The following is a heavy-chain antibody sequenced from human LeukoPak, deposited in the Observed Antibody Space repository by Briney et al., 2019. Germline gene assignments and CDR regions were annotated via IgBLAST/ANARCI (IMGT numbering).Heavy chain of an antibody. CDR1: GLSFSTYN. CDR3: ARDPYNGAYGDFYFYYMDA. D-gene: IGHD2-8*01. J-gene: IGHJ6*03. Sequence: GGSLRLSCVASGLSFSTYNMNWVRQAPGQALEWVSSITSSGRKIYYIDSVKGRFTISRDNAEKSLYLQMDNLRAEDTAVYYCARDPYNGAYGDFYFYYMDAWGKGTTVTVSS. V-gene: IGHV3-21*01. CDR2: ITSSGRKI.